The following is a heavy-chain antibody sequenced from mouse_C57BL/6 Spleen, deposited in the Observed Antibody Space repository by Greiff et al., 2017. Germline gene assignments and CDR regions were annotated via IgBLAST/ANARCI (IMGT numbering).Heavy chain of an antibody. V-gene: IGHV10-1*01. D-gene: IGHD2-4*01. CDR3: VRQGDYLYWYFDV. J-gene: IGHJ1*03. CDR1: GFSFNTYA. CDR2: IRSKSNNYAT. Sequence: EAGGGLVQPKGSLKLSCAASGFSFNTYAMNWVRQAPGKGLEWVARIRSKSNNYATYYADSVKDRFTISRDDSESMLYLQMNNLKTEDTAMYYCVRQGDYLYWYFDVWGTGTTVTVSS.